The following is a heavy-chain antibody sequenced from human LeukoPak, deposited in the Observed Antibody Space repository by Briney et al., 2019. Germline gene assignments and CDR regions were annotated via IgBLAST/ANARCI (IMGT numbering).Heavy chain of an antibody. V-gene: IGHV4-34*01. J-gene: IGHJ4*02. CDR3: ARAGSWKLNFDY. CDR2: INHSGST. D-gene: IGHD6-13*01. CDR1: GGSFSDYY. Sequence: SETLSLTCAVYGGSFSDYYWSWIRQPPGRGLEWIGEINHSGSTNYNPSLKSRVTISVDTSKNQFSLKLSSVTAADTAVYYCARAGSWKLNFDYWGQGTLVTVSS.